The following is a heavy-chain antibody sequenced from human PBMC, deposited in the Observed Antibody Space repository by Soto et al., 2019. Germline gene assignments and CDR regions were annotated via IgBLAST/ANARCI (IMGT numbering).Heavy chain of an antibody. CDR1: GYTFTSYG. CDR3: ARDLGYSSSWYGDYYYYYGMDV. J-gene: IGHJ6*02. Sequence: QVQLVQSGAEVKKPGASVKVSCKASGYTFTSYGISWVRQAPGQGLERMGWISAYNGNTNYAQKLQGRVTMTTDTSTSTAYMELRSLRSDDTAVYYCARDLGYSSSWYGDYYYYYGMDVWGQGTTVTVSS. CDR2: ISAYNGNT. D-gene: IGHD6-13*01. V-gene: IGHV1-18*01.